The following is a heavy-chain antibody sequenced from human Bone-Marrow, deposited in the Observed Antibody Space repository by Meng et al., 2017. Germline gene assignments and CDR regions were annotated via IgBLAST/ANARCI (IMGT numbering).Heavy chain of an antibody. CDR3: ARSLWFGESRTPAY. CDR2: ISYDGSNK. V-gene: IGHV3-30*11. J-gene: IGHJ4*02. D-gene: IGHD3-10*01. CDR1: GFTFSSYA. Sequence: QVQLGGSGEAAGQPGRSLSLSCAASGFTFSSYAMNWGRPAPGKGLEWVEVISYDGSNKYYADSVKGQFTISRDNSKTTLYLQMNSLRAEDTAVYYCARSLWFGESRTPAYWGQGTLVTVSS.